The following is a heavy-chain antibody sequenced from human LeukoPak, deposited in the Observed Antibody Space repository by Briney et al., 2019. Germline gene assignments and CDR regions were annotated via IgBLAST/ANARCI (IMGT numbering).Heavy chain of an antibody. Sequence: GGSLRLSCAASGFTFSSYAMSWVRQAPGKGLEWVSAISGSGGSTYYPDSVKGRFTISRDNSKNTLYLQMNSLRAEDTAVYYCAKDSYYDSSGYFDYWGQGTLVTVSS. V-gene: IGHV3-23*01. D-gene: IGHD3-22*01. CDR2: ISGSGGST. CDR3: AKDSYYDSSGYFDY. J-gene: IGHJ4*02. CDR1: GFTFSSYA.